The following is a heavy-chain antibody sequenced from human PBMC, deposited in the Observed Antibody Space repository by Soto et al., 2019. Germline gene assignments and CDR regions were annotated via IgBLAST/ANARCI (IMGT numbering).Heavy chain of an antibody. CDR2: INHSGST. CDR3: ARGSYDILASFLNWFDP. D-gene: IGHD3-9*01. J-gene: IGHJ5*02. V-gene: IGHV4-34*01. Sequence: PSETLSLTCAVYGGSFSGYYWSWIRQPPGKGLEWIGEINHSGSTNYNPSLKSRVTISVDTSKNQFSLKLSSVTAADTAVYYCARGSYDILASFLNWFDPWGQGTLVTAPQ. CDR1: GGSFSGYY.